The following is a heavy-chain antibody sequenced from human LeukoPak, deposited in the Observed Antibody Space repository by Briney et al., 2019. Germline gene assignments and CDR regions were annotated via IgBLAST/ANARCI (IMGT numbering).Heavy chain of an antibody. J-gene: IGHJ4*02. V-gene: IGHV3-15*04. Sequence: GGSLRLSCGVSGFTFSDYWMSWVRQAPGKGLEWVGRIESSTDGGTTDYAAPVKGRFTMSRDDSKNTLYLQMNNVKTEDTGVYYCTTSPGITVFGVVTDYWGQGTLVIVSS. CDR3: TTSPGITVFGVVTDY. D-gene: IGHD3-3*01. CDR1: GFTFSDYW. CDR2: IESSTDGGTT.